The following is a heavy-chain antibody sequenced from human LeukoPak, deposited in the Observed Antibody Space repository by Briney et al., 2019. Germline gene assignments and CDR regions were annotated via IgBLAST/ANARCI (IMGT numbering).Heavy chain of an antibody. Sequence: PSETLSLTCTVSGGSISSGGYYWSWIRQPPGKGLEWIGYIYHSGSTYYNPSLKSRVTISVDRSKNQFSLKLSSVTAADTAVYYCARGSRGIAAAPFDIWGQGTMVTVSS. CDR2: IYHSGST. CDR3: ARGSRGIAAAPFDI. CDR1: GGSISSGGYY. V-gene: IGHV4-30-2*01. J-gene: IGHJ3*02. D-gene: IGHD6-13*01.